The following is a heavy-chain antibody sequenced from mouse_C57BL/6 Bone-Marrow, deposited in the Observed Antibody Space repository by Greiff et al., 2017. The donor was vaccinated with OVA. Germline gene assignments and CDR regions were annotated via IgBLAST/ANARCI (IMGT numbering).Heavy chain of an antibody. CDR2: ISSGGSYT. J-gene: IGHJ2*01. V-gene: IGHV5-6*01. CDR3: ASQGRGYFDY. Sequence: EVKLMESGGDLVKPGGSLKLSCAASGFTFSSYGMSWVRQTPDKRLEWVATISSGGSYTYYPDSVKGRFTISRDNAKNTLYLQMSSLKAEDTAMYYCASQGRGYFDYWGQGTTLTVSS. CDR1: GFTFSSYG.